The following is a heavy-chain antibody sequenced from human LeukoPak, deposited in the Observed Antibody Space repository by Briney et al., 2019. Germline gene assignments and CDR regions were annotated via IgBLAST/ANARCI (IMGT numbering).Heavy chain of an antibody. CDR2: IIPIFGTA. CDR1: GGTFSSYA. J-gene: IGHJ4*02. CDR3: ARDWADRSGWYF. D-gene: IGHD6-19*01. V-gene: IGHV1-69*06. Sequence: SVKVSCKASGGTFSSYAISWVRQAPGQGLEWMGGIIPIFGTANYAQKFQGRVTITADKSTSTAYVELSSLRSEDTAVYYCARDWADRSGWYFWGQGTLVTVSS.